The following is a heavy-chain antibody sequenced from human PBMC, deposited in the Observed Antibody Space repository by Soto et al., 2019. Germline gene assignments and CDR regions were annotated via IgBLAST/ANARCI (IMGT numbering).Heavy chain of an antibody. J-gene: IGHJ4*02. Sequence: QVQLVESGGGVVQPGRSLRLSCAVSGFTVSTYGMHWVRQAPGKGLEWVAVISRDGGTKYYADSVKGRFTISRDNCGSTLCLEMNSLRGDDVDVYYCGGEVASGYWGQGTLVTVSS. CDR3: GGEVASGY. CDR1: GFTVSTYG. CDR2: ISRDGGTK. V-gene: IGHV3-30*03. D-gene: IGHD2-21*01.